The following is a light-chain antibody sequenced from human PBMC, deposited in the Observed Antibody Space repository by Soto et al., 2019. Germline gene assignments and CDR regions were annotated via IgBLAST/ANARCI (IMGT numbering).Light chain of an antibody. CDR1: QGIRND. Sequence: AIQMTQSPSSLSASVGDRVTITCRASQGIRNDLGWYQQKPGKAPKLLIYAASSVQSGVPSRFSGSGAGTDFTLTSSSLHPEDVATYYCQQDYNYPFTVGPGNKVDIK. V-gene: IGKV1-6*01. CDR2: AAS. J-gene: IGKJ3*01. CDR3: QQDYNYPFT.